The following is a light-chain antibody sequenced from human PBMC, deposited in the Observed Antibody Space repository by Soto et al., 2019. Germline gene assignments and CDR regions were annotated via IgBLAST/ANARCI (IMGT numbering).Light chain of an antibody. CDR2: AAS. J-gene: IGKJ1*01. CDR1: QDIRNG. Sequence: DIQMTQSPPAMSASVGDGVTITCRASQDIRNGLAWFQQKPGQVPKRLIYAASSLQSGVPSRFNAYGTGKEFTPHISSLQPEDFATYYCLQHNEYPRTFGQGTKVEF. V-gene: IGKV1-17*03. CDR3: LQHNEYPRT.